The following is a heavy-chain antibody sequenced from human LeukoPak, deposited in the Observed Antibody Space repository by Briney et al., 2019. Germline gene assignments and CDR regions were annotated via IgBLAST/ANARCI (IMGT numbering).Heavy chain of an antibody. Sequence: PSETLSLTCAVHGGSFRGSYWSWIRQPPGKGLEWMGEINHSVSTNYNPSLKSPVTIAVDTSKTQFSLKLSSVTAADTAVYYCARARDYIWGSYRYKVPFDYWGQGTLVTVSS. CDR3: ARARDYIWGSYRYKVPFDY. J-gene: IGHJ4*02. CDR1: GGSFRGSY. CDR2: INHSVST. V-gene: IGHV4-34*01. D-gene: IGHD3-16*02.